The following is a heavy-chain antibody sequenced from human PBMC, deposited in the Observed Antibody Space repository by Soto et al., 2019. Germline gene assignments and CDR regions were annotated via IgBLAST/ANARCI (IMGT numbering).Heavy chain of an antibody. V-gene: IGHV1-18*01. CDR1: GYNFTRYG. D-gene: IGHD5-12*01. Sequence: GASVKVSCKASGYNFTRYGISWVRQAPGQGLEYMGWISVYNGNTDYAQKIQGRVTMTTETSTSTAYMELRSLRSDDTAVYYCARIEISRIGGYSGYDIYYYYGMDSWGQGTLVTVSS. CDR2: ISVYNGNT. J-gene: IGHJ6*02. CDR3: ARIEISRIGGYSGYDIYYYYGMDS.